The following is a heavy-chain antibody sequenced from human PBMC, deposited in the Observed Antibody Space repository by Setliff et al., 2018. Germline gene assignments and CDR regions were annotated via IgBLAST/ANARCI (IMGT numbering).Heavy chain of an antibody. Sequence: ASVKVSCKASGGTFNNYGVTWVRQAPGQGLEWMGGTIPFFGTTNYAQKFQGRVTITTDESTNTAYMELSSLRSDDTAVFYCARGAHYGDYIDDYWGQGTLVTVSS. J-gene: IGHJ4*02. CDR3: ARGAHYGDYIDDY. V-gene: IGHV1-69*05. CDR1: GGTFNNYG. D-gene: IGHD4-17*01. CDR2: TIPFFGTT.